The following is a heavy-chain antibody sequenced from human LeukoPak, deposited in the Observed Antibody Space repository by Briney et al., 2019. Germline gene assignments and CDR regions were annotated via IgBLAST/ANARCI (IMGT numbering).Heavy chain of an antibody. J-gene: IGHJ4*02. CDR3: ARDLSPVVRASPMGY. CDR1: GFTFTSYG. V-gene: IGHV3-30*03. Sequence: GGSLRLSSAASGFTFTSYGMHWVRQAPGKGLEWVALITYDGYYKYYSDSVKGRFTISSDTSKNTLYLQMNSLRAEDTAVYYCARDLSPVVRASPMGYWGQGTLVTVSS. D-gene: IGHD3-10*01. CDR2: ITYDGYYK.